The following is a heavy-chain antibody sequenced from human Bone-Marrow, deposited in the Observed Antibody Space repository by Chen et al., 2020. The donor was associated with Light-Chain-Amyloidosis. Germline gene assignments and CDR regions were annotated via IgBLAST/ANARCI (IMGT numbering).Heavy chain of an antibody. CDR2: IYPDDSDA. CDR3: ARRRDGYNFDY. Sequence: IGWVRQMPGKGLEWMGVIYPDDSDARYSPSFEGQVTISADKSITTAYQQWRSLKASDTAMYYCARRRDGYNFDYWGQGTLVTVSS. V-gene: IGHV5-51*01. J-gene: IGHJ4*02. D-gene: IGHD5-12*01.